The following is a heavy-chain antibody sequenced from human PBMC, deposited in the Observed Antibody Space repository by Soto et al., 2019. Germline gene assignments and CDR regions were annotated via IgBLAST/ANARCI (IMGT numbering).Heavy chain of an antibody. CDR2: ISPYNSNT. CDR3: ARTGGDCTQGICYDY. CDR1: GYIFINYG. J-gene: IGHJ4*02. Sequence: AASVKVSCKASGYIFINYGISWMRQAPGQGLEWMGWISPYNSNTHYAQSLLGRVTVTRDTSTSTAYMELRSLRSDDTAVYYCARTGGDCTQGICYDYWGQGTLVTVSS. V-gene: IGHV1-18*01. D-gene: IGHD2-8*01.